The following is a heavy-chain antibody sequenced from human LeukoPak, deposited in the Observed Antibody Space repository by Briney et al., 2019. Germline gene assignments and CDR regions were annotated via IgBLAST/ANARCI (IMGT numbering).Heavy chain of an antibody. J-gene: IGHJ6*03. CDR1: GYTFTSYD. V-gene: IGHV1-8*01. Sequence: GASVKVSCKASGYTFTSYDINWVRQATGQGLEWMGWMNPNSGNTGYAQKFQGRVTMTRNTSISTAYMELSSLRSEDTAVYYCARDYGENYYYYYMDVWGKGTTVTISS. CDR3: ARDYGENYYYYYMDV. CDR2: MNPNSGNT. D-gene: IGHD4-17*01.